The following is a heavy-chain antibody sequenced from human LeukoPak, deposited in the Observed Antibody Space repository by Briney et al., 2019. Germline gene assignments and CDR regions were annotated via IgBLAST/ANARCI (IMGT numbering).Heavy chain of an antibody. CDR2: IYYSGST. V-gene: IGHV4-59*01. Sequence: PSETLSLTCTVSGGSISSYYWSWIRQPPGKGLEWIGYIYYSGSTNYNPSLKSRVTISVDTSKNQFSLKLSSVTAADTAVYYCARALVTRTYASFDYWGQGTLVTVSS. CDR1: GGSISSYY. D-gene: IGHD1-20*01. CDR3: ARALVTRTYASFDY. J-gene: IGHJ4*02.